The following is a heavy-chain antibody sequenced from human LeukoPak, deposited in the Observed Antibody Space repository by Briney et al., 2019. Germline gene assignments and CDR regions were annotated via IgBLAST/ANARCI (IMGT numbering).Heavy chain of an antibody. V-gene: IGHV4-31*03. Sequence: SQTLSLTCTVSGGSISSGGYYWSWIRQHPGKGLEWIGYIYYSGSTYYNPSLRSRVTISVDTSKNQFSLKLSSVTAADTAVYYCARTYYYGSSGFNFDYWGQGTLVTVSS. CDR1: GGSISSGGYY. CDR3: ARTYYYGSSGFNFDY. D-gene: IGHD3-22*01. CDR2: IYYSGST. J-gene: IGHJ4*02.